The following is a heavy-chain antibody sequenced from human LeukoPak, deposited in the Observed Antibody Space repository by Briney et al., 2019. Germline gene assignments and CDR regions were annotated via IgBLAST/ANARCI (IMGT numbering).Heavy chain of an antibody. D-gene: IGHD6-13*01. J-gene: IGHJ4*02. Sequence: SETLSLTCTVSGGSISSHYWSWIRQPPGKGLEWIGYIYYSGSTNYNPSLKSRVTISVDTSKNQFSLKLSPVTAADTAVYYCARGAASVPDWGQGTLVTVSS. CDR3: ARGAASVPD. CDR2: IYYSGST. CDR1: GGSISSHY. V-gene: IGHV4-59*11.